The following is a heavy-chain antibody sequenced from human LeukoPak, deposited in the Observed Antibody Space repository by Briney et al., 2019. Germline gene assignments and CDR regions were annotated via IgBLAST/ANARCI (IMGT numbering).Heavy chain of an antibody. CDR1: GFTFSRYS. CDR3: ARDLGQYYDTSDNWFDP. CDR2: IGSSSSYI. V-gene: IGHV3-21*01. D-gene: IGHD3-22*01. Sequence: PGGSLRLSCAASGFTFSRYSINWVRQAPGKGLEWVSSIGSSSSYIYYAEPVKGRFTVFRDNAKNSLYLQMNSLRVEDTAVYYCARDLGQYYDTSDNWFDPWGQGTLVTVSS. J-gene: IGHJ5*02.